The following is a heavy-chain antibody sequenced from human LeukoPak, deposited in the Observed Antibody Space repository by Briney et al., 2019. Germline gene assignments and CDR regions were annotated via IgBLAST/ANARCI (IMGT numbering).Heavy chain of an antibody. V-gene: IGHV3-23*01. Sequence: QPGGSLRLSCAASGFTVSSYAMSWVRQGPGRGLEWVSALSGGGSTFYADSVKGRFTISRDNSKNTLYLQMNSLRGEDTAVYYCAKDPNPFYDFWSGYKWGQGTLVTVSS. J-gene: IGHJ4*02. D-gene: IGHD3-3*01. CDR1: GFTVSSYA. CDR3: AKDPNPFYDFWSGYK. CDR2: LSGGGST.